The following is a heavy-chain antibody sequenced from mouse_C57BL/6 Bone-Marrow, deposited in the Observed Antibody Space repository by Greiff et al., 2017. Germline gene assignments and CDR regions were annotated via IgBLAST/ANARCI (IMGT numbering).Heavy chain of an antibody. CDR3: ARYYYGSSSY. D-gene: IGHD1-1*01. CDR1: GYTFTSYW. CDR2: IYPGSGST. J-gene: IGHJ2*01. Sequence: QVQLQQPGAELVKPGASVKMSCKASGYTFTSYWITWVKQRPGQGLEWIGDIYPGSGSTNYNEKFKSKATLTVDTSSSTAYKQLSGLTSEDSAVYYCARYYYGSSSYWGQGTTLTVSS. V-gene: IGHV1-55*01.